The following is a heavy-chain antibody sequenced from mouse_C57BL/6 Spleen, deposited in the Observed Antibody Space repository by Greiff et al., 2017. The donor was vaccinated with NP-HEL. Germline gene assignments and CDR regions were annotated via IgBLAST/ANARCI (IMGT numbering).Heavy chain of an antibody. J-gene: IGHJ2*01. CDR2: ISSGSSSI. CDR1: GFTFSDYG. D-gene: IGHD2-4*01. Sequence: EVQRVESGGGLVKPGGSLKLSCAASGFTFSDYGMHWVRQAPEKGLEWVAYISSGSSSIYYADTVKGRFTISRDNAKNTLFLQMTSLRSEDTAMYYCARFYDYDGGDYFDYWGQGTTLTVSS. V-gene: IGHV5-17*01. CDR3: ARFYDYDGGDYFDY.